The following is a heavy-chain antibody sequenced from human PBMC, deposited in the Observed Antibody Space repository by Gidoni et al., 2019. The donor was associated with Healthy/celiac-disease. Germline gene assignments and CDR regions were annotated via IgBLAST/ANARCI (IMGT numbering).Heavy chain of an antibody. D-gene: IGHD6-13*01. V-gene: IGHV3-9*01. Sequence: EVQLVESGGGLVQPGRSLRLSCAASGFTFDDYAMHWVRQAPGKGLEWVSGISWNSGSIGYADSVKGRFTISRDNAKNSLYLQMNSLRAEDTALYYCAKAQAAAGGFDYWGQGTLVTVSS. CDR3: AKAQAAAGGFDY. CDR2: ISWNSGSI. J-gene: IGHJ4*02. CDR1: GFTFDDYA.